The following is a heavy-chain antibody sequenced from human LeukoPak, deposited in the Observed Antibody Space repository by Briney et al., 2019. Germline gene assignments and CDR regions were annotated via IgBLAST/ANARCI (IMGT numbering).Heavy chain of an antibody. CDR2: ISSSGRTI. CDR1: GFTFSSYE. Sequence: PGGSLRLSCAASGFTFSSYEMNWVRQTPGKGLEWVSYISSSGRTIYYADSVKGRFTISRDNAKNSLYLQMNSLRAEDTAVYFCARWDYYGSGSYRNYMDVWGKGTTVTISS. V-gene: IGHV3-48*03. D-gene: IGHD3-10*01. J-gene: IGHJ6*03. CDR3: ARWDYYGSGSYRNYMDV.